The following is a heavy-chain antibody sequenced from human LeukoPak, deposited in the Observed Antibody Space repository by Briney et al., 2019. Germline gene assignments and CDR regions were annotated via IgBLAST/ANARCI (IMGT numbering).Heavy chain of an antibody. CDR2: INPNSGGT. CDR1: GYTFTGYY. V-gene: IGHV1-2*02. Sequence: GASVKVSCKASGYTFTGYYMHWVRQAPGQGLEWMGWINPNSGGTNYAQKFQGRVTMTRDTSISTAYMELSRLRSDDTAVYYCARDCSSTSCYYFDNWGQGTLVTVSS. D-gene: IGHD2-2*01. CDR3: ARDCSSTSCYYFDN. J-gene: IGHJ4*02.